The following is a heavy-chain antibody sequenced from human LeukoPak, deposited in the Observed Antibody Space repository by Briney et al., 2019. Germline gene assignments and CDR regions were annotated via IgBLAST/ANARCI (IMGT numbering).Heavy chain of an antibody. D-gene: IGHD6-19*01. CDR1: GGSFSGYY. V-gene: IGHV4-34*01. CDR2: INHSGST. J-gene: IGHJ5*02. CDR3: ARHGGLVQKSSWFDP. Sequence: SETLSLTCAVYGGSFSGYYCSWIRQPPGKGLEWIGEINHSGSTNYNPSLKSRVTISVDTSKNQFSLKLSSVTAADTAVYYCARHGGLVQKSSWFDPWGQGTLVTVSS.